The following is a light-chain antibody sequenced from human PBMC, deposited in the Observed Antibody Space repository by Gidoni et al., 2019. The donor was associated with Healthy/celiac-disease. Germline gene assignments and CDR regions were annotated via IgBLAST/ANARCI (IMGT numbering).Light chain of an antibody. J-gene: IGLJ2*01. CDR2: KDS. CDR1: VLAKKY. CDR3: YSAADNNLVV. V-gene: IGLV3-27*01. Sequence: GLTQPSSVSVSPGQTARITCSGDVLAKKYARWFQQKPGQAPVLVIYKDSERPSGIPERFSGSSSGTTVTLTISGAQVEDEADYYCYSAADNNLVVFGGGTKLTVL.